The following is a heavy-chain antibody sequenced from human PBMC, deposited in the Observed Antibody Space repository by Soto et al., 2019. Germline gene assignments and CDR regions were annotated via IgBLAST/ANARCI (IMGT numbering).Heavy chain of an antibody. J-gene: IGHJ3*02. D-gene: IGHD2-15*01. V-gene: IGHV4-31*03. CDR2: IYFSGST. Sequence: SETLSLTCTVSGGSISSGGYYWSWIRQHPGKGLEWIGYIYFSGSTYYNPSLKSRVTISVDTSKNQFSLKLSSVTAADTAVYYCAREEENYCSGGSCLTGAFDIWGQGTMVTVSS. CDR3: AREEENYCSGGSCLTGAFDI. CDR1: GGSISSGGYY.